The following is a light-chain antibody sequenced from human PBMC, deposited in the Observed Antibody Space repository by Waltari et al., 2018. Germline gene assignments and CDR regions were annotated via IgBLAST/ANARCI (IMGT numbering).Light chain of an antibody. V-gene: IGKV4-1*01. CDR1: QSVLYSSNNKNY. CDR2: WAS. Sequence: DIVMTQSPDSLAVSLGERAPITSKSSQSVLYSSNNKNYLAWYQQKPGQPPKLLIYWASTRESGVPDRFSGSGSGTDFTLTISSLQAEDVAVYYCQQYYSTPPTFGQGTKVEIK. J-gene: IGKJ1*01. CDR3: QQYYSTPPT.